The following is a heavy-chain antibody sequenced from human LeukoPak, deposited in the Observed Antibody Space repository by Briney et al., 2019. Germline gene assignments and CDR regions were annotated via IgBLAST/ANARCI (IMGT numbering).Heavy chain of an antibody. CDR2: IFYSGNT. CDR1: GDYITTTNY. Sequence: PSETLSLTCNVSGDYITTTNYWGWIRQPPGKGLDWIASIFYSGNTYYNPSLKSRVSISIDTSRKQIYLQLSSVSAKDTAIYYCARRSRLYKHETTGYHDSWGQGTLVTVSS. CDR3: ARRSRLYKHETTGYHDS. V-gene: IGHV4-39*01. J-gene: IGHJ4*02. D-gene: IGHD3-9*01.